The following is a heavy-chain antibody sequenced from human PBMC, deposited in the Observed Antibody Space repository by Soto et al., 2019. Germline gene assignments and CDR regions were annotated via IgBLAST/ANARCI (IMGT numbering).Heavy chain of an antibody. V-gene: IGHV3-23*01. CDR1: GFTFSCQT. Sequence: EVQLLESGGGLVQPGGSLRLSCAASGFTFSCQTMSWVRQAPGKGLEWVSVISSSGSTSYTDSVEGRFTISKDSSKNTLYLQLNSLRVEDTAVYYCAKGARDVDSWGQGTLVTVSS. CDR3: AKGARDVDS. D-gene: IGHD5-12*01. J-gene: IGHJ4*02. CDR2: ISSSGST.